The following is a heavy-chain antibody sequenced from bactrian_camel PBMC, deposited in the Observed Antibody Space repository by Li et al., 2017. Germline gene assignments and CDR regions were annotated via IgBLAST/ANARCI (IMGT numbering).Heavy chain of an antibody. CDR3: ARHRGAEPMGWMNSGDFGY. Sequence: VQLVESGGGLVQPGGSLTLSCVATGFTFSNYWMYWVRQAPGKGLEWVSSINSGSGNIYYVNSVKGRFTVSRDNAENTLYLQMNSLKSEDSAIYYCARHRGAEPMGWMNSGDFGYWGQGTQVTVS. D-gene: IGHD5*01. CDR1: GFTFSNYW. J-gene: IGHJ6*01. CDR2: INSGSGNI. V-gene: IGHV3S1*01.